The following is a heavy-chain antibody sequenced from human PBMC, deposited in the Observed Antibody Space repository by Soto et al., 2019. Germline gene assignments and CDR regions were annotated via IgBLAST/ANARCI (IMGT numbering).Heavy chain of an antibody. J-gene: IGHJ3*02. CDR3: ERYEVSNDALDI. D-gene: IGHD3-3*02. CDR2: SYYSGST. CDR1: GGSISSSSYY. Sequence: SETLSLTLTVSGGSISSSSYYLGWIRQPPGKGLEWIGSSYYSGSTYYNPSLKSRVTISVDTSKNQFSLKLSSVTAADRAVYYCERYEVSNDALDIWGKGTMVTVSS. V-gene: IGHV4-39*01.